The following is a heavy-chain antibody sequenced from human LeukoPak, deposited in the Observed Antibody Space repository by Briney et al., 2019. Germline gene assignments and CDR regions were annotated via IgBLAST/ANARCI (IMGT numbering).Heavy chain of an antibody. CDR2: INHSGST. CDR1: GGSFSGYY. CDR3: ATHAYTVTSNWFDP. D-gene: IGHD3-16*01. Sequence: SETLSLTCAVYGGSFSGYYWSWIRQPPGKGLEWIGEINHSGSTNYNPPLKSRVTISVDTSKNQFSLKLSSVTAADTAVYYCATHAYTVTSNWFDPWGQGTLVTVSS. J-gene: IGHJ5*02. V-gene: IGHV4-34*01.